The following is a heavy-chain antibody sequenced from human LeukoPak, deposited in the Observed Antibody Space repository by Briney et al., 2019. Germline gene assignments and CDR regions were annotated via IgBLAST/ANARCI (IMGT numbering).Heavy chain of an antibody. CDR1: GGTFSSYA. D-gene: IGHD6-13*01. CDR2: IIPIFGTA. V-gene: IGHV1-69*05. J-gene: IGHJ4*02. Sequence: GSSVKVSCKASGGTFSSYAISWVRQAPGQGLEWMGGIIPIFGTANYAQKFQGRVTITTDESTSTAYMELSSLGSEDTAVYYCARDNGGYSSRAFDYWGQGTLVTVSS. CDR3: ARDNGGYSSRAFDY.